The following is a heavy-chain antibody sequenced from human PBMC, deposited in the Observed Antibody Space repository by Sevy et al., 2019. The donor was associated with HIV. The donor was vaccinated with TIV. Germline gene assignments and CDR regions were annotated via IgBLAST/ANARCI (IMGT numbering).Heavy chain of an antibody. D-gene: IGHD1-20*01. J-gene: IGHJ6*02. CDR1: GFTFSSFF. CDR3: ARDLTAPYYYYGMDV. Sequence: GGSLRLSCAASGFTFSSFFMSWVRQAPGKGLEWVANIKQDGSEKYYVDSVKGRFTISRDNARNSVYLQMNSLRAEDTGVHYCARDLTAPYYYYGMDVWGQGTMVTVSS. V-gene: IGHV3-7*03. CDR2: IKQDGSEK.